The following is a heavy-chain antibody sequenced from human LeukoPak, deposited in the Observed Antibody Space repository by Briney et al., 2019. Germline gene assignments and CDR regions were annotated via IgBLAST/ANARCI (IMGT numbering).Heavy chain of an antibody. Sequence: ASVKVSCKASGGTFSSYAISWVRQAPGQGLEWMGGIIPIFGTANYAQKFQGRVTITADESTSTAYMELSSLRSEDTAVYYCATDPRIFGVAPTRAAFDIWGQGTMVTVSS. CDR3: ATDPRIFGVAPTRAAFDI. CDR2: IIPIFGTA. V-gene: IGHV1-69*13. J-gene: IGHJ3*02. CDR1: GGTFSSYA. D-gene: IGHD3-3*01.